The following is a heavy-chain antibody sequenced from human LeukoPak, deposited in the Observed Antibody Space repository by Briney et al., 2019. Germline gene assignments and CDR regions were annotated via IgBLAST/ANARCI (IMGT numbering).Heavy chain of an antibody. D-gene: IGHD3-22*01. Sequence: SVKVSCKASGGTFSSYAISWVRQAPGQGLEWMGGIIPIFGTANYAQKFQGRVTITADESTSTAYMELSSLRSEDTAVYYCARDLQGGGDSSGYYYVNWFDPWGQGTLVTVSS. CDR1: GGTFSSYA. CDR3: ARDLQGGGDSSGYYYVNWFDP. CDR2: IIPIFGTA. J-gene: IGHJ5*02. V-gene: IGHV1-69*13.